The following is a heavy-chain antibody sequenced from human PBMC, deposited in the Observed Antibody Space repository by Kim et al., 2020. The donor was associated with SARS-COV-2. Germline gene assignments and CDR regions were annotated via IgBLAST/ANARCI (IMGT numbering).Heavy chain of an antibody. CDR3: ARVMTREYGGPFDY. CDR2: IYPGDSVT. D-gene: IGHD5-12*01. CDR1: GYSFTSYW. Sequence: GESLKISCKGSGYSFTSYWIGWVRQMPGKGLEWMGIIYPGDSVTRYSPSFQGQVTISADKSISTAYLQWSSLKAADTAIYYCARVMTREYGGPFDYWGQGTLVTVSS. V-gene: IGHV5-51*01. J-gene: IGHJ4*02.